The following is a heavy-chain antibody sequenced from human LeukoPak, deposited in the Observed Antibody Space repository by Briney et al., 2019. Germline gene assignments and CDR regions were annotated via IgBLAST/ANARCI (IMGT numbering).Heavy chain of an antibody. CDR1: GFTVSSNY. D-gene: IGHD3-10*01. Sequence: GGSLRLSCAASGFTVSSNYMSWLRHAPGKGLVWVSRIKSDGSDTTYADSVKGRFTISRDNAKNMLYLQMNSLRAEDTAVYYCVNYGWGRPAWGQGTLVTVSS. CDR3: VNYGWGRPA. V-gene: IGHV3-74*03. CDR2: IKSDGSDT. J-gene: IGHJ4*02.